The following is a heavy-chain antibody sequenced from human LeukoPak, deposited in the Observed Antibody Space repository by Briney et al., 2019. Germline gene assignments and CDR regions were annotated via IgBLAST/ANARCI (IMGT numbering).Heavy chain of an antibody. J-gene: IGHJ3*02. D-gene: IGHD2-8*01. Sequence: SETLSLTCTVSGGSISSYYWSWIRQPAGKGLEWIGRIYTSGSTNYNPSLKSRVTMSVDTSKNQFSLKLSSVTAADTAVYYCARATFTKTRNALDIWGQGTMVAVSS. V-gene: IGHV4-4*07. CDR3: ARATFTKTRNALDI. CDR1: GGSISSYY. CDR2: IYTSGST.